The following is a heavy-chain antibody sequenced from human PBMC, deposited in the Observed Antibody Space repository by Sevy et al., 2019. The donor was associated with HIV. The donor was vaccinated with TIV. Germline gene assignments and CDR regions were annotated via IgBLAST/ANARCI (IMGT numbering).Heavy chain of an antibody. CDR3: VRETTMLPRGAFDF. CDR1: GFTFSSYP. D-gene: IGHD3-10*01. J-gene: IGHJ3*01. V-gene: IGHV3-30-3*01. CDR2: ISFDGTDK. Sequence: GGSLRLSCAASGFTFSSYPMHWVRQAPGKGLEWVSFISFDGTDKYYADSVKGRLTITRDNSKNNLFLQMNSLRAEDTAFYYCVRETTMLPRGAFDFWGQGTMVTVSS.